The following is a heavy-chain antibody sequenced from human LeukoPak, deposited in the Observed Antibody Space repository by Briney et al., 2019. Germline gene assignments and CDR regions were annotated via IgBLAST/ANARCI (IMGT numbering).Heavy chain of an antibody. D-gene: IGHD3-3*01. CDR1: GGSISSSSYY. V-gene: IGHV4-39*01. CDR3: ASRLHYDFWSGYYTGR. CDR2: IYYSGST. Sequence: SETLSLTCTVSGGSISSSSYYWGWIRQPPGKGLEWIGSIYYSGSTYYNPSLKSRVTISVYTSKNQFSLKLSSVTAADTAVYYCASRLHYDFWSGYYTGRWGQGTLVTVSS. J-gene: IGHJ4*02.